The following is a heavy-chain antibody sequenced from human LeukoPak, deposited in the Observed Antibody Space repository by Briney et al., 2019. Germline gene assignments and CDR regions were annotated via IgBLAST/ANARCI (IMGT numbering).Heavy chain of an antibody. Sequence: TGGSLRLSCAASGFTFSSYAMHWVRQAPGKGLEWVAVISYDGSNKYYADSVKGRFTISRDNSMNTLYLQMNSLRAEDTAVYYCARMNYYYYGMDVWGQGTTVTVSS. CDR3: ARMNYYYYGMDV. CDR2: ISYDGSNK. J-gene: IGHJ6*02. V-gene: IGHV3-30*04. CDR1: GFTFSSYA. D-gene: IGHD2-8*01.